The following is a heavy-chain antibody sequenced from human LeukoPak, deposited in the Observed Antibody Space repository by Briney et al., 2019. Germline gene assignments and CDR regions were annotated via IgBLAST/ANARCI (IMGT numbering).Heavy chain of an antibody. Sequence: GASVKVSCKASGYTFTGYYMHWVRQAPGQGLEWMGWINPNSGGTNYAQKFKGRVTMTRDTSISTAYMELSRLRSDDTAVYYCARAKRGAAAHGMDVWGQGTTVTVSS. J-gene: IGHJ6*02. D-gene: IGHD6-13*01. CDR2: INPNSGGT. V-gene: IGHV1-2*02. CDR1: GYTFTGYY. CDR3: ARAKRGAAAHGMDV.